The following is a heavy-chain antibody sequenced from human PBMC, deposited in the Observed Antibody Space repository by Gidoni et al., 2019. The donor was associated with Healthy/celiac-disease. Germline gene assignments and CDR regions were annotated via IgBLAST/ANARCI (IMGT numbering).Heavy chain of an antibody. Sequence: QVQLQQWGAGLLKLSETLSLTCAVYGGSFSGYYWSWIRQPPGKGLEWIGEINHSGSTNYNPSLKSRVTISVDTSKNQFSLKLSSVTAADTAVYYCARGFVVPAPLEIWYYYYGMDVWGQGTTVTVSS. CDR1: GGSFSGYY. CDR3: ARGFVVPAPLEIWYYYYGMDV. V-gene: IGHV4-34*01. CDR2: INHSGST. J-gene: IGHJ6*02. D-gene: IGHD2-2*01.